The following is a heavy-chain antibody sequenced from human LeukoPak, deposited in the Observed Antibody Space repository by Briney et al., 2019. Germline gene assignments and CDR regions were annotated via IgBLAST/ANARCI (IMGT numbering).Heavy chain of an antibody. D-gene: IGHD3-16*01. CDR2: IYSGGGT. V-gene: IGHV3-53*01. Sequence: GGSLRLSCAASGFTVSSNYMSWVRQAPGKGLEWVSIIYSGGGTYYADSVKGRFTISRDNSKNTLYLQINSLRTEDTAVYYCARGGNGPLDYWGQGTLVTVSS. CDR3: ARGGNGPLDY. J-gene: IGHJ4*02. CDR1: GFTVSSNY.